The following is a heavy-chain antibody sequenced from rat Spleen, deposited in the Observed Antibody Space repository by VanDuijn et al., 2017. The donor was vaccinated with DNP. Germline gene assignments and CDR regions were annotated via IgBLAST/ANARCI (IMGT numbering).Heavy chain of an antibody. CDR2: IVYDGSSS. CDR3: ASGFGWFAY. J-gene: IGHJ3*01. V-gene: IGHV5-22*01. Sequence: EVQLVESGGGLVQPGRSLKLSCAASGLTFSDYSMAWVRQAPKKGLEWVATIVYDGSSSYYGDSVTGRFTISRDHATNTLYLRLNSLRSEDTAIYYCASGFGWFAYWGQGTLVTVSS. CDR1: GLTFSDYS. D-gene: IGHD4-1*01.